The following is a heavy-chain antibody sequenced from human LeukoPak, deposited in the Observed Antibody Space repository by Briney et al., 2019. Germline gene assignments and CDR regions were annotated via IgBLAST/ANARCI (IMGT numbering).Heavy chain of an antibody. CDR1: GGTFSSYA. Sequence: SVKVSCKASGGTFSSYAISWVRQAPGQGLEWMGGIIPIFGTANYAQKFQGRVTITTDESTSTAYMELSSLRSEDTAVYYCARESKELLAFFDYWGQGTLSPSP. D-gene: IGHD1-26*01. CDR3: ARESKELLAFFDY. CDR2: IIPIFGTA. V-gene: IGHV1-69*05. J-gene: IGHJ4*02.